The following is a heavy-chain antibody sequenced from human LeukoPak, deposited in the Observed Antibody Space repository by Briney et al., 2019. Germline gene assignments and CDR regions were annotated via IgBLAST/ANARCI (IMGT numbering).Heavy chain of an antibody. CDR2: ISFDGSNK. CDR1: GGSISRSSYY. CDR3: AKDAGTWGYGYYFDY. Sequence: LSLTCTVSGGSISRSSYYWGWVRQAPGKGLEWVAVISFDGSNKFYGASVKGRFTISRDNSQDTLFLQMDSLRVEDTAVYYCAKDAGTWGYGYYFDYWGQGTLVTVSS. D-gene: IGHD7-27*01. V-gene: IGHV3-30*18. J-gene: IGHJ4*02.